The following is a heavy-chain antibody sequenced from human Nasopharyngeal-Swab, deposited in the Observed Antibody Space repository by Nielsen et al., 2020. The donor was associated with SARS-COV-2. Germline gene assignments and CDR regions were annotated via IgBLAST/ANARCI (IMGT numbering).Heavy chain of an antibody. CDR3: AKEMFKYGSGVSSDGFDV. Sequence: LSLTCAASGFTFSDHAIHWVRQAPGKGLEWVAVISYDETDQYYSGSVKGRFTISRDSSKKMVYLQMSSLRLEDTGLYYCAKEMFKYGSGVSSDGFDVWGQGTRVTVSS. J-gene: IGHJ3*01. CDR1: GFTFSDHA. V-gene: IGHV3-30*18. CDR2: ISYDETDQ. D-gene: IGHD3-10*01.